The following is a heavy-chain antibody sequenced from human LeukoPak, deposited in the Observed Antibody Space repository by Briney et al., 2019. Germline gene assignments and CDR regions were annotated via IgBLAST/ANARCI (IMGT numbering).Heavy chain of an antibody. D-gene: IGHD3-22*01. Sequence: SETLSLTCTVSGGSISSSSYYWGWIRQSPGKGLEWIGSIYYSGNTYYNPSLKSRVTISVDTSKNQFSLKLSSVTAADTAVYYCASRSRWVYDSSGYYLDYWGQGTLVTVPS. CDR1: GGSISSSSYY. CDR3: ASRSRWVYDSSGYYLDY. V-gene: IGHV4-39*01. CDR2: IYYSGNT. J-gene: IGHJ4*02.